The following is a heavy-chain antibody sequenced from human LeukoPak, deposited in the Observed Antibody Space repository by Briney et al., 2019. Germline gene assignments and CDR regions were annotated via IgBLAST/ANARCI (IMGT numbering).Heavy chain of an antibody. V-gene: IGHV1-8*01. Sequence: ASVKVSCKASGYTFTSFDINWVRLGTGQGLEWMGWMNPNSGNTGYAQKFQGRVTMTRNTSISTAYMELSSLRSEDTAVYYCAKARRSGLNRRFFDIWGQGTMVTVSS. D-gene: IGHD6-19*01. CDR1: GYTFTSFD. CDR2: MNPNSGNT. J-gene: IGHJ3*02. CDR3: AKARRSGLNRRFFDI.